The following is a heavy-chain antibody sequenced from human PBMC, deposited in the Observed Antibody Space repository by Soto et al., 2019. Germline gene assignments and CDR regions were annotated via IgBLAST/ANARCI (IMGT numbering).Heavy chain of an antibody. CDR2: IYYSGST. CDR1: GGSISSYY. J-gene: IGHJ6*02. V-gene: IGHV4-59*01. CDR3: VRGGYSSSWYPLYYGMDV. Sequence: PSETLSLTCTVSGGSISSYYWSWIRQPPGKGLEWIGYIYYSGSTNYNPSLKSRVTISVDTSKNQFSLKLSSVTAADTAVYYCVRGGYSSSWYPLYYGMDVWGQGTTVTVSS. D-gene: IGHD6-13*01.